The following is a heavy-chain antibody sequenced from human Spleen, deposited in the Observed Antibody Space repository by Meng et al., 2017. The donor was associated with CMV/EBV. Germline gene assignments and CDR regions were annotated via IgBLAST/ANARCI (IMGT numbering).Heavy chain of an antibody. J-gene: IGHJ5*02. CDR1: GGSISNYY. CDR3: ARGIITTRPWFDP. CDR2: INHSGST. V-gene: IGHV4-34*01. Sequence: SETLSLTCTVSGGSISNYYWTWIRQSPGKGLEWIGEINHSGSTTYNASLRSRVTISVDRSKTQFSLKLASVTAADTAIYYCARGIITTRPWFDPWGQGTLVTVSS. D-gene: IGHD6-6*01.